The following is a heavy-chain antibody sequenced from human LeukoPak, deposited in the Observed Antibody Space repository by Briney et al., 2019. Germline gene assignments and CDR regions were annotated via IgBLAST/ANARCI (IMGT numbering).Heavy chain of an antibody. V-gene: IGHV1-69*17. CDR1: GGTFISYA. Sequence: SVRVSCKASGGTFISYAISWVRQAPGQGLEWMGGIIPIFGIASYAQKFQGRVTITADKSTSTAYMELSSLRSEDTAVYYCARYYYDSSGFSQTFFDYWGQGTLVTVSS. CDR2: IIPIFGIA. CDR3: ARYYYDSSGFSQTFFDY. D-gene: IGHD3-22*01. J-gene: IGHJ4*02.